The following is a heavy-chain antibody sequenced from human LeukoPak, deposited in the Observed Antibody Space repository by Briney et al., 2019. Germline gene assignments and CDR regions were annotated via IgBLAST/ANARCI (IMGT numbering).Heavy chain of an antibody. J-gene: IGHJ4*02. CDR1: GYTFTSYG. V-gene: IGHV1-18*01. CDR2: ISAYNGNT. D-gene: IGHD3-10*01. CDR3: ARWEVRGVIDY. Sequence: VASAKVSCKASGYTFTSYGISWVRQAPGQGLEWVGWISAYNGNTNYAQKLQGRVTMTTDTSTSTAYMELRSLRSDDTAVYYCARWEVRGVIDYWGQGTLVTVSS.